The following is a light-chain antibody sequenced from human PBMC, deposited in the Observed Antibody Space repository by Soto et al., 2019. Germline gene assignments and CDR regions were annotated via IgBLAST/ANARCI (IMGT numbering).Light chain of an antibody. CDR3: QQYDGH. V-gene: IGKV1-5*01. CDR2: GAS. J-gene: IGKJ2*01. CDR1: QNIRNW. Sequence: DTQMTQSPSIVSASVGDRVTITCRASQNIRNWLAWYQQKPGKAPKVLIYGASNLESGVPSRFSGSGSGTEFTLTISSLQPDEFATYYCQQYDGHFGQETKVEIK.